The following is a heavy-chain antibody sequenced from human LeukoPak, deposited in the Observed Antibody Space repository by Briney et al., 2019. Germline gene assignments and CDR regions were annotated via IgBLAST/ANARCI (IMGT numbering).Heavy chain of an antibody. D-gene: IGHD2-2*01. CDR1: GGSISSSTYY. CDR2: IYYSGST. CDR3: ARLICSTTSCHDY. Sequence: LETLSLTCTVSGGSISSSTYYWGWIRQPPRKGLEWIGSIYYSGSTYYNPSLKSRVTISVDTSKNQFSLKLSSVTAADTAVYYCARLICSTTSCHDYWGQGTLVTVSS. J-gene: IGHJ4*02. V-gene: IGHV4-39*01.